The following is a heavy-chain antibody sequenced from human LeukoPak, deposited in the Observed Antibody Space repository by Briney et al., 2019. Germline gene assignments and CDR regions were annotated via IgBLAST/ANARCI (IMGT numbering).Heavy chain of an antibody. CDR1: GFTFSSYW. Sequence: GGSLRLSCAASGFTFSSYWMHWVRQAPGKGLVWVSRINSDGSSTSYADSVKGRFTISRDNAKNTLYLQMNSPRAEDTAVYYCARGGYSYGSYYYMDVWGKGTTVTVSS. V-gene: IGHV3-74*01. CDR2: INSDGSST. D-gene: IGHD5-18*01. J-gene: IGHJ6*03. CDR3: ARGGYSYGSYYYMDV.